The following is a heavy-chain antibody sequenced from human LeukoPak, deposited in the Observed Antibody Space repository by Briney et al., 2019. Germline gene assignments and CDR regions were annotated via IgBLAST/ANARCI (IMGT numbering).Heavy chain of an antibody. CDR2: ISGSGGST. V-gene: IGHV3-23*01. J-gene: IGHJ4*02. CDR3: AKVNGPYDSSGYYPDY. CDR1: GFTFSSYG. D-gene: IGHD3-22*01. Sequence: GGSLRLSCAASGFTFSSYGMHWVRQAPGKGLEWVSAISGSGGSTYYADSVKGRFTISRDNSKNTLYLQMNSLRAEDTAVYYCAKVNGPYDSSGYYPDYWGQGTLVTVSS.